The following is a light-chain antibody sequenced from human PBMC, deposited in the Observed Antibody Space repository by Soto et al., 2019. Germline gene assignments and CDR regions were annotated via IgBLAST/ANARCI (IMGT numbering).Light chain of an antibody. CDR2: AAS. CDR3: QQYYSYPLT. J-gene: IGKJ4*01. Sequence: AIRMTQSPSSFSASTGDRVTITCRASQGISSYLAWYQQKPGKAPKLLIYAASTLQSGVPSRFSGSGSGTDFTLTLSCLHSEDFATYYCQQYYSYPLTFGGGTKVEIK. V-gene: IGKV1-8*01. CDR1: QGISSY.